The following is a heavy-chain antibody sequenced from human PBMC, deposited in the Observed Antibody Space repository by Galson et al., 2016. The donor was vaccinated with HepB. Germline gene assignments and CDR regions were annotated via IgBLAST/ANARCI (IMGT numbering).Heavy chain of an antibody. Sequence: SVKVSCKASGYIFTNNYLHWVRPAPGHGLEWMAIINPSGGKTVYAQRYQGRVTVTRDKSTSTVHMEVSSLRSEDTAVYYCARDRANSGQPPDYYYFGLDVWGQGTTVTVSS. D-gene: IGHD6-25*01. CDR2: INPSGGKT. CDR3: ARDRANSGQPPDYYYFGLDV. V-gene: IGHV1-46*01. CDR1: GYIFTNNY. J-gene: IGHJ6*02.